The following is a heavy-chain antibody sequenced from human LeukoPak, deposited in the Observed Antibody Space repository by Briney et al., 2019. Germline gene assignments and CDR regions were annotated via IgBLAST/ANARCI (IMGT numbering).Heavy chain of an antibody. CDR1: GGSISIGNW. Sequence: PSGTLSLTCAVSGGSISIGNWWSWVRPPPGGGLEWIGEIYHSGSTNYNPSFTSRVTISVDQSQNHFSLTLTSVTAADTAVYYCARGPPRFPNWFDPRGQGILVTVSS. V-gene: IGHV4-4*02. CDR3: ARGPPRFPNWFDP. CDR2: IYHSGST. D-gene: IGHD3-16*01. J-gene: IGHJ5*02.